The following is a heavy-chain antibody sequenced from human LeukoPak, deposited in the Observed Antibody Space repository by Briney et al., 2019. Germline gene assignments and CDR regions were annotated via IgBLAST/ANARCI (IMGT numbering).Heavy chain of an antibody. J-gene: IGHJ6*03. D-gene: IGHD3-3*01. V-gene: IGHV3-7*01. CDR3: ARWMDYDFWSGYLGGYYYYYMDV. Sequence: GGSLRLSCAASGFTFSSYWMSWVRQAPGKGLEWVANIKQDGSEKYSVDSVKGRFTISRDNAKNSLYLQMNSLRAEDTAVYYCARWMDYDFWSGYLGGYYYYYMDVWGKGTTVTVSS. CDR2: IKQDGSEK. CDR1: GFTFSSYW.